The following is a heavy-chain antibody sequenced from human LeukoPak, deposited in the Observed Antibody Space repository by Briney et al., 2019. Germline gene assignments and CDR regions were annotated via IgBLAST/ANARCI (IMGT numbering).Heavy chain of an antibody. CDR1: GFTFSSYA. D-gene: IGHD6-13*01. Sequence: GGSLRLSCAASGFTFSSYAMSWVRQAPGKGLEWVSAISGSGGSTYYADSVKGRFTISRDNSKNTLYLQTNSLRAEDTAVYYCAKDWVASSWFNWFDPWGQGTLVTVSS. CDR2: ISGSGGST. V-gene: IGHV3-23*01. CDR3: AKDWVASSWFNWFDP. J-gene: IGHJ5*02.